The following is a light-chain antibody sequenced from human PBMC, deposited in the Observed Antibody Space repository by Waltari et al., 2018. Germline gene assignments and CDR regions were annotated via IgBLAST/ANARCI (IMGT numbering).Light chain of an antibody. V-gene: IGLV3-25*03. CDR1: ALPRQY. J-gene: IGLJ2*01. CDR2: QAS. Sequence: SYELTQPPSVSVSPGQTARITCSGDALPRQYTYWYQQKPGQAPVLVISQASERPSGIPGGFSGSSSGTTVTLTISGVQAEDEADYYCQSADSSISYVVFGGGTKLTVL. CDR3: QSADSSISYVV.